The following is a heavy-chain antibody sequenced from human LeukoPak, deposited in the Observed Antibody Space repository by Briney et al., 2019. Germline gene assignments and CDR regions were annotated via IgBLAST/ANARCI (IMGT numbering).Heavy chain of an antibody. D-gene: IGHD3-10*01. V-gene: IGHV3-48*04. CDR1: GFTFSRYS. CDR3: ATMVRGPSYYFDY. Sequence: GGALRPSCAASGFTFSRYSMNWVGQAPGKGREGVSYISSPTRTTYYPASVNRPFPISRANAKNSLYLQMNSLRAEDTAVYYCATMVRGPSYYFDYWGQGTLVTVSS. J-gene: IGHJ4*02. CDR2: ISSPTRTT.